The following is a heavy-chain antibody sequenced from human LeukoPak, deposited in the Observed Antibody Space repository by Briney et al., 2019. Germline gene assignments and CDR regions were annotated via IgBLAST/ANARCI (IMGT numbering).Heavy chain of an antibody. CDR3: ARDRDAQQLVREYYFDY. J-gene: IGHJ4*02. V-gene: IGHV3-33*08. Sequence: GGSLRLSCAASGFTFNNYWIHWVRQAPGKGLEWVAVIWYDGSNKYYADSVKGRFTISRDNSKNTLYLQMNSLRAEDTAVYYCARDRDAQQLVREYYFDYWGQGTLVTVSS. CDR1: GFTFNNYW. D-gene: IGHD6-13*01. CDR2: IWYDGSNK.